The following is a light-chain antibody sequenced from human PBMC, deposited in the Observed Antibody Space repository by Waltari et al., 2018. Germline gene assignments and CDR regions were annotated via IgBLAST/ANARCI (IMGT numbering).Light chain of an antibody. CDR3: AAWDDSLNGWV. CDR2: NDW. V-gene: IGLV1-44*01. J-gene: IGLJ3*02. CDR1: SSNIGSNS. Sequence: QSVLTQPPSASGTPGQSVTISCSGSSSNIGSNSVNWYQQLPGSAPKLLIYNDWHRPSGVPDRFSGSKSGTSASLAISGLQSEDEADYYCAAWDDSLNGWVFGGGTKLTVL.